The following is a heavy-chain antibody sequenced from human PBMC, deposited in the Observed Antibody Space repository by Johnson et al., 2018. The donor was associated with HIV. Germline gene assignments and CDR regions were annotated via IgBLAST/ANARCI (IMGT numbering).Heavy chain of an antibody. J-gene: IGHJ3*02. CDR1: GFTFSSYP. CDR3: ARGVKQQLSVVDAFDI. V-gene: IGHV3-30*04. D-gene: IGHD1-1*01. Sequence: VQLVESGGGVVQPEMSLRLACAASGFTFSSYPMHWVRQAPGKVLEWVAVISYDGGNKYYTDSVKGRFTISRANSKNRIFLQMNSLRVEDTAVYFCARGVKQQLSVVDAFDIWGQGTMVIVSS. CDR2: ISYDGGNK.